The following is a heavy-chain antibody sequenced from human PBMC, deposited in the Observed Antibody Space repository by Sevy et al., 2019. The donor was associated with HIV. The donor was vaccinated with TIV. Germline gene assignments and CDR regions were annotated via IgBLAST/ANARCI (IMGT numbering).Heavy chain of an antibody. CDR1: GFMFSRCA. D-gene: IGHD3-3*01. J-gene: IGHJ5*02. V-gene: IGHV3-23*01. Sequence: GGSLRLSCAASGFMFSRCAMSWVRQVPGKGLEWVSGISDSGDNTYYADSVKGRFTISRDNSKNTLFLQMNSGRVEDTAVYYCANGLCSGYLNRWFDPWGQGTLVTVSS. CDR2: ISDSGDNT. CDR3: ANGLCSGYLNRWFDP.